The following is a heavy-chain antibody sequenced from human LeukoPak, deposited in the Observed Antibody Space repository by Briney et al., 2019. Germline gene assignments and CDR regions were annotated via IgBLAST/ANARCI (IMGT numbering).Heavy chain of an antibody. Sequence: GGSLRLSCAASGFTFSSYAMSWVRQAPGKGLEWVSAISGSGGSTYYADSVKGRFTISRDNSKNTLYLQMNSLRAEDTAVYYCARDATSSDSSGYYPGWGQGTLVTVSS. D-gene: IGHD3-22*01. CDR3: ARDATSSDSSGYYPG. CDR1: GFTFSSYA. CDR2: ISGSGGST. V-gene: IGHV3-23*01. J-gene: IGHJ4*02.